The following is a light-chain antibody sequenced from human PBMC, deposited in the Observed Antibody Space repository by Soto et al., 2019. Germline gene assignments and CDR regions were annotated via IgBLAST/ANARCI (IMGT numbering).Light chain of an antibody. CDR2: GAS. Sequence: DIQLTQSPSFLSASVGDRVTITCRASQGISSYLAWYQQKPRKAPEVLIFGASTLQSGVPSRFSGSGSGSEFTLTISSMHPEDFATYYCQQLMSYPITFGQGTRLEIK. CDR3: QQLMSYPIT. CDR1: QGISSY. V-gene: IGKV1-9*01. J-gene: IGKJ5*01.